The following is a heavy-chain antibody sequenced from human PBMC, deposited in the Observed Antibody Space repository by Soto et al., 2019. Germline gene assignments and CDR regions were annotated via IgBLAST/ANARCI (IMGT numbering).Heavy chain of an antibody. CDR2: IYSGGST. V-gene: IGHV3-66*01. CDR3: FQAEDGIRCAVPFSEY. Sequence: GKGLEWVSVIYSGGSTYYADSVKGRFTISRDNSKNTLYLQMNRLRAEDTAVYFCFQAEDGIRCAVPFSEY. J-gene: IGHJ1*01. D-gene: IGHD3-3*01.